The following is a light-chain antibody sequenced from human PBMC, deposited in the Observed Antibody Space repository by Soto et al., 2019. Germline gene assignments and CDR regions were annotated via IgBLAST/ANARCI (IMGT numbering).Light chain of an antibody. CDR3: QQYGSSPPYT. CDR2: GAS. CDR1: QSVGASY. Sequence: EIVLTQSPGTLSLSPGETATLSCRASQSVGASYLAWYQQRPGQAPRLLIYGASRRATGIPDRFSGSGSRTDFTLTISRLEPEDFAVYYCQQYGSSPPYTFGQGTKLDIK. V-gene: IGKV3-20*01. J-gene: IGKJ2*01.